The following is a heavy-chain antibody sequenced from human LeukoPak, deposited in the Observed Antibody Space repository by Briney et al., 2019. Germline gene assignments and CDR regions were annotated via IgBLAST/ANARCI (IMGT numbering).Heavy chain of an antibody. CDR1: GVSISNNY. CDR3: PGGGRAYSLDY. D-gene: IGHD3-22*01. V-gene: IGHV4-59*08. J-gene: IGHJ4*02. CDR2: IYYSGST. Sequence: SETLSLTCTVSGVSISNNYWSWIRQPPGKGLEWIAYIYYSGSTNYNPSLKSRVLISGDASRDQISLKLTSVTAADTPVFYCPGGGRAYSLDYWGQGTLVTVSS.